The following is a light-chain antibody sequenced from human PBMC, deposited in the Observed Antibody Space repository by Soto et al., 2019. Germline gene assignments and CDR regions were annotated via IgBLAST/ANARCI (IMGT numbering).Light chain of an antibody. CDR2: DVG. Sequence: ALTQPASVSGSPGQSITISCTGTSSDVGGYNYVSWYQQHPGKAPKLMIYDVGNRPSGVSNRFSGSKSGNTASLTISGLQAEDEADYYCSSYTSSSTRGVVFGGGTQLTVL. J-gene: IGLJ2*01. CDR3: SSYTSSSTRGVV. CDR1: SSDVGGYNY. V-gene: IGLV2-14*01.